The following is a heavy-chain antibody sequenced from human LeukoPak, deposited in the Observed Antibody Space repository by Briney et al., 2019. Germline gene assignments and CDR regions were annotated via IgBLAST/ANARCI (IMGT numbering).Heavy chain of an antibody. CDR2: IRSKANSYAT. CDR3: TRLIVGATRPDQYYFDY. J-gene: IGHJ4*02. Sequence: PGGSVRLSCAASGFTFSGSAMHWVRQASGKGLGWVGRIRSKANSYATAYAASVKGRFTISRDDSKNTAYLQMNSLKTEDTAVYSCTRLIVGATRPDQYYFDYWGRGTLVTVSS. D-gene: IGHD1-26*01. V-gene: IGHV3-73*01. CDR1: GFTFSGSA.